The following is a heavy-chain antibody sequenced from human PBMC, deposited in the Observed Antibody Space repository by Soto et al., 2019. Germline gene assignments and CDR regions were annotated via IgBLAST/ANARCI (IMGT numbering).Heavy chain of an antibody. J-gene: IGHJ6*02. CDR2: INPSGGST. D-gene: IGHD1-26*01. CDR3: ARGGSLRGHYYYYGMDV. CDR1: GYSFTTNY. V-gene: IGHV1-46*01. Sequence: QVQLVQSGAEVKKPGASLKVSCKASGYSFTTNYIHWVRQAPGQGLEWMGIINPSGGSTSYAQKFQGRVTLTRDTSTSTVYIELSSLRSDDTAIYYCARGGSLRGHYYYYGMDVWGQGTTVTVSS.